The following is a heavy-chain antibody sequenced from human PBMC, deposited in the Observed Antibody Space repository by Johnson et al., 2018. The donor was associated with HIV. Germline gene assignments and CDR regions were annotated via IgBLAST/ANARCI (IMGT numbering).Heavy chain of an antibody. Sequence: VQLVESGGGVVQPGGSLRLSCAASGFTFSSYDMHWVRQAPGKGLEWVSLISWDGGSTYYADSVKGRFTISRDNSKNTLYLQMTSLRGEDTAVYYCARERSRGGYSGYDYGAFDIWGQGTMVTVSS. CDR1: GFTFSSYD. J-gene: IGHJ3*02. V-gene: IGHV3-NL1*01. CDR3: ARERSRGGYSGYDYGAFDI. CDR2: ISWDGGST. D-gene: IGHD5-12*01.